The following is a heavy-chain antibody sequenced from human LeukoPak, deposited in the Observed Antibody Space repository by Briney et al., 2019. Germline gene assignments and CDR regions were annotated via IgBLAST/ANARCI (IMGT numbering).Heavy chain of an antibody. J-gene: IGHJ5*02. Sequence: SETLSLTCTVSGGSISSGGYDWSWLRPHPGKGLEWIGYIYYSVSIFYNPSLKSRVSISVAKSKTQFSLKLSSVTAADAAVYYCARIRYPLVGASIGNWFDPWGQGTLVTVSS. CDR3: ARIRYPLVGASIGNWFDP. D-gene: IGHD1-26*01. CDR2: IYYSVSI. CDR1: GGSISSGGYD. V-gene: IGHV4-31*03.